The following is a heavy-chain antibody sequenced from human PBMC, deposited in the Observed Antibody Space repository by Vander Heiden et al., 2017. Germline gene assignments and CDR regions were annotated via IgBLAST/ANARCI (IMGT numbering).Heavy chain of an antibody. CDR3: ARGPGYSYVYYYYGMDV. J-gene: IGHJ6*02. Sequence: QAQLAQSGAEVKKPGASVKVPCKASGYTFTSYDINWVRQATGQGLEWMGWMNPNSGNTGYAQKFQGRVTMTRNTSISTAYMELSSLRSEETAVYYCARGPGYSYVYYYYGMDVWGQGTTVTVSS. CDR2: MNPNSGNT. CDR1: GYTFTSYD. D-gene: IGHD5-18*01. V-gene: IGHV1-8*01.